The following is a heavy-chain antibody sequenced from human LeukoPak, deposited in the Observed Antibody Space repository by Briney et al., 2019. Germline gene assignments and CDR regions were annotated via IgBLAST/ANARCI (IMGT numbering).Heavy chain of an antibody. CDR2: IYYSGST. CDR3: ARNRRSSTWYNPYFDY. D-gene: IGHD6-13*01. CDR1: GGSINNYY. J-gene: IGHJ4*02. V-gene: IGHV4-59*12. Sequence: PSETLSLTCTVSGGSINNYYWNWIRQPPGKGLEWIGSIYYSGSTYYNPSLKSRVTISVDTSKNQFSLKLSSVTAADTAVYYCARNRRSSTWYNPYFDYWGQGTLVTVSS.